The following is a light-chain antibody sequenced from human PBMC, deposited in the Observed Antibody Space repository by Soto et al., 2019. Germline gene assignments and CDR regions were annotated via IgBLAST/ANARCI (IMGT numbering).Light chain of an antibody. J-gene: IGKJ2*01. Sequence: EIVMTQSPATLSVSPGERATLSCRASQSISTELAWYQQKPGQPPRLLIYSASTRATGVPARFTGSGSGSECTLTISGLQSEDFADYYCQQGHNWPLTFGKWTRLEI. CDR2: SAS. CDR3: QQGHNWPLT. V-gene: IGKV3-15*01. CDR1: QSISTE.